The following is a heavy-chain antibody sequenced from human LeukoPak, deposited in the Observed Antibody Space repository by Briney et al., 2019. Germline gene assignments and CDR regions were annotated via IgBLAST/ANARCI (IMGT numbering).Heavy chain of an antibody. V-gene: IGHV3-30*02. Sequence: QPGGSLRLSCAASGFTFSSYGMHWVRQAPGKGLEWVAFIRYDGSNKYYADSVKGRFTISRDNSKNTLYLQMNSLRAEDTAVYYCAKDFSLGEAYYFDYWGQGTLVTVSS. CDR1: GFTFSSYG. J-gene: IGHJ4*02. CDR3: AKDFSLGEAYYFDY. D-gene: IGHD3-16*01. CDR2: IRYDGSNK.